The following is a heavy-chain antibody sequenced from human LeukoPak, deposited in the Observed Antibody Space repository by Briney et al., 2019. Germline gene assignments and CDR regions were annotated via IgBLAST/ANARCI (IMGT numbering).Heavy chain of an antibody. CDR2: IYYSGST. D-gene: IGHD5-18*01. Sequence: SETLSLTCTVSGGSISSGGYYWSWIRQHPGKGLEWIGYIYYSGSTYYNPSLKSRVTISVDTSKNQFSLKLSSVTAADTAVYYCAREAPVQLCPDGMDVWGQGTTVTVSS. V-gene: IGHV4-31*03. CDR3: AREAPVQLCPDGMDV. J-gene: IGHJ6*02. CDR1: GGSISSGGYY.